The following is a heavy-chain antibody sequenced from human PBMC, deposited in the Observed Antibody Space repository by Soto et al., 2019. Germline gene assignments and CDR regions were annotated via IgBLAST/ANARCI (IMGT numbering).Heavy chain of an antibody. CDR2: IYHAGSP. V-gene: IGHV4-4*02. CDR1: GGSILSSSW. Sequence: HLQESGPGLGKPSGTLSLTCDVSGGSILSSSWWTWLSQSPGKGLEWVGEIYHAGSPDYNPSFRSRVTMFLDKSTANFSLRLTSVTAADAATYYCARGSSFRGDFDFWGQGTAVTVS. J-gene: IGHJ3*01. CDR3: ARGSSFRGDFDF.